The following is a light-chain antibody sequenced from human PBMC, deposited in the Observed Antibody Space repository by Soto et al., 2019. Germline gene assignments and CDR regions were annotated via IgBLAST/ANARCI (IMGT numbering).Light chain of an antibody. J-gene: IGKJ1*01. V-gene: IGKV1-39*01. CDR3: QQSDSAPWT. CDR2: DAS. CDR1: QSISTY. Sequence: DIQMTQSPSSLAASVGARVTITCRASQSISTYLNWYQQKPGKAPKVLIFDASRLQSGVASRFSGSGSGTDFTLTISSLQPEDSATYYCQQSDSAPWTFGQGTKVQVK.